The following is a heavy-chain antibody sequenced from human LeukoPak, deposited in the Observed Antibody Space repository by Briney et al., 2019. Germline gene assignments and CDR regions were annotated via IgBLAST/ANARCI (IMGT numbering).Heavy chain of an antibody. J-gene: IGHJ3*02. CDR2: INHSGST. V-gene: IGHV4-34*01. Sequence: SENLSLTCAVYGGSFSGYYWSWIRQPPGKGLEWIGEINHSGSTNYNPSLKSRVTISVDTSKNQFSLKLSSVTAADTAVYYCARDPPMVRGVIVAFDIWGQGTMVTVSS. D-gene: IGHD3-10*01. CDR3: ARDPPMVRGVIVAFDI. CDR1: GGSFSGYY.